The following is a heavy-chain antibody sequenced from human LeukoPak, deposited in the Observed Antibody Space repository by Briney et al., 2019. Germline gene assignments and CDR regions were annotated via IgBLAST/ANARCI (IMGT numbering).Heavy chain of an antibody. D-gene: IGHD2-2*02. CDR2: IYTSGTT. Sequence: TLSLTCTVSGGSISSGSYYWSWIRQPAGQGLEWIGRIYTSGTTNYNPSLKRRVPISVDTSKNQFSLKLSSVTAADTAVYYCARDHRYCSSTSCYSGFDYWGQETLVTVSS. V-gene: IGHV4-61*02. CDR1: GGSISSGSYY. J-gene: IGHJ4*02. CDR3: ARDHRYCSSTSCYSGFDY.